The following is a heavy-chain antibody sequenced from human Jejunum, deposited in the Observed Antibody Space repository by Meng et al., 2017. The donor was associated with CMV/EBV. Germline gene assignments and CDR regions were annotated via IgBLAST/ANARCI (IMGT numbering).Heavy chain of an antibody. CDR1: GFSVRPKY. V-gene: IGHV3-53*01. J-gene: IGHJ1*01. CDR3: ARDTTYGTGSWPDL. D-gene: IGHD3-10*01. CDR2: IYSGGGT. Sequence: CSASGFSVRPKYMSWVRRAPGKGLEWVSVIYSGGGTYYADSVKGRFTISRDNSKNMLYLQMIGLRADDTAVYYCARDTTYGTGSWPDLWGQGTLVTVSS.